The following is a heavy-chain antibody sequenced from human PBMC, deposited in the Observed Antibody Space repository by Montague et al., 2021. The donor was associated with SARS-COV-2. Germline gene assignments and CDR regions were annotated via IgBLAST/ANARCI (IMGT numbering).Heavy chain of an antibody. CDR2: IYYSGST. CDR3: ASPTYYYDSSGSDAFDI. Sequence: SETLSLTCTGSGGSSSSSSYYWGGIRQPPGKGLEWIGSIYYSGSTYYNPSLKSRVTISVDTSKNQFSLKLSSVAAADTAVYYCASPTYYYDSSGSDAFDIWGQGTMVTVSS. CDR1: GGSSSSSSYY. J-gene: IGHJ3*02. V-gene: IGHV4-39*01. D-gene: IGHD3-22*01.